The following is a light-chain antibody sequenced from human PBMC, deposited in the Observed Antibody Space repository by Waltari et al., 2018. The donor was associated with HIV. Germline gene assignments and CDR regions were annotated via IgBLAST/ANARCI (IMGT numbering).Light chain of an antibody. J-gene: IGLJ1*01. CDR1: DIGTRS. V-gene: IGLV3-21*01. CDR3: CSYAVTNTFV. Sequence: SYVLTQPPSVSVAPGKTARITCGGNDIGTRSVHWYQQRPGQAPVLVIYYDSDRPSGIPERFSGSKSGNTASLTISGLRAEDEADYYCCSYAVTNTFVFGTGTKVTVL. CDR2: YDS.